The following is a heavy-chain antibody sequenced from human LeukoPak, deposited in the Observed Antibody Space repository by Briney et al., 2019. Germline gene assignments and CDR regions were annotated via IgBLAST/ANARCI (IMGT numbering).Heavy chain of an antibody. D-gene: IGHD4-17*01. V-gene: IGHV3-21*01. CDR2: ISSSSSYL. CDR3: ARDPDDYGDYAPNQLDP. Sequence: PGGSLRLPCAASGFTFSSYSMNWVRQAPGKGLEWVSSISSSSSYLYYADSVKGRFTISRDNAKNSLYLQMNSLRAEDTAVYYCARDPDDYGDYAPNQLDPWGQGTLVTVSS. CDR1: GFTFSSYS. J-gene: IGHJ5*02.